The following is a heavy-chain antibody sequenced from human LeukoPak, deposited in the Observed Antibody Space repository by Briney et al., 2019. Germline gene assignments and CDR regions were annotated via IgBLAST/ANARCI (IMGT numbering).Heavy chain of an antibody. CDR1: GGTFSSYA. J-gene: IGHJ1*01. V-gene: IGHV1-69*13. CDR2: IIPIFGTA. D-gene: IGHD3-9*01. CDR3: ARVTRGILTGYEYFQH. Sequence: GASVKVSCKASGGTFSSYAISWVRQAPGQGLEWMGGIIPIFGTANYAQKFQGRVTITADESTSTAYMELSSLRSEDTAVYYCARVTRGILTGYEYFQHWGQGTLVTVSS.